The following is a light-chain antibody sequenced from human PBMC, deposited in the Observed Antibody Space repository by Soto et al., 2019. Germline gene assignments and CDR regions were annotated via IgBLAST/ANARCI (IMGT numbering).Light chain of an antibody. Sequence: ALTQPASVSGSPGQSITISCTGTSSDVGGYNYVSWYQQYPGKAPKLMIYEVTNRPSGVSNRFSGSKSGNTASLTISGLQAGDEADYYCSSYTISNTLPFVFGTGTKVT. CDR1: SSDVGGYNY. V-gene: IGLV2-14*01. CDR2: EVT. CDR3: SSYTISNTLPFV. J-gene: IGLJ1*01.